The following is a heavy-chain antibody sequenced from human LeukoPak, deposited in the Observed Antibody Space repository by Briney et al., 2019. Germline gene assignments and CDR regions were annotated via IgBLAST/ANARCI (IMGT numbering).Heavy chain of an antibody. D-gene: IGHD4-17*01. V-gene: IGHV1-8*01. Sequence: ASVKVSCTASGYTFTSYDINWVRQATGQGLEWMGWMNPNSGNTGYAQKFQGRVTMTRNTSISTAYMELSSLRSEDTAVYYCARGIYGDYEGDYWGQGTLVTVSS. CDR2: MNPNSGNT. CDR3: ARGIYGDYEGDY. CDR1: GYTFTSYD. J-gene: IGHJ4*01.